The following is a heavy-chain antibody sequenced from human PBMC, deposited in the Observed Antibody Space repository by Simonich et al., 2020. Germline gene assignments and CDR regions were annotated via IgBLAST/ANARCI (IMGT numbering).Heavy chain of an antibody. D-gene: IGHD3-10*01. CDR3: TRCDYYGSGSYYFDY. CDR1: GFTFSGSA. J-gene: IGHJ4*02. V-gene: IGHV3-73*02. Sequence: EVQLVESGGGLVQPGGSLKLSCAASGFTFSGSAMHWVRQASGKGLEWVGLIRSKANSYATAYAASVKGRFTISRDDSKNTAYLQMNSLKTEDTAVYYCTRCDYYGSGSYYFDYWGQGTLVTVSS. CDR2: IRSKANSYAT.